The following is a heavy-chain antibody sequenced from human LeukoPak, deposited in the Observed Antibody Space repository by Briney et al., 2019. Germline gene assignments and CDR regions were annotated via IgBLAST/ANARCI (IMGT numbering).Heavy chain of an antibody. V-gene: IGHV1-2*02. J-gene: IGHJ4*02. CDR2: INPNSDGT. Sequence: ASVKVSCTTSGYSFTAHYIHWVRQAPGQGLEWMGWINPNSDGTSYAQKFQGRVTMTRDTSINTVYMELNRLTSDDTAVYYCVRGGGRFHFDYWGQGTPVTVSS. CDR3: VRGGGRFHFDY. CDR1: GYSFTAHY. D-gene: IGHD1-26*01.